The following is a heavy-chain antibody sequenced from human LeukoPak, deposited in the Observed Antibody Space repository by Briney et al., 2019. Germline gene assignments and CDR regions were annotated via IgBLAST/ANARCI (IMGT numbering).Heavy chain of an antibody. CDR3: ARVLVYYYGSGSYYGDAFDI. Sequence: SETLSLTCTVSGGSISSYYWSWIRQPAGKGLEWIGRIYTSGSTNYNPSLKSRVTMSVDTSKDQFSLKLSSVTAADTAVYYCARVLVYYYGSGSYYGDAFDIWGQGTMVTVSS. J-gene: IGHJ3*02. CDR2: IYTSGST. D-gene: IGHD3-10*01. CDR1: GGSISSYY. V-gene: IGHV4-4*07.